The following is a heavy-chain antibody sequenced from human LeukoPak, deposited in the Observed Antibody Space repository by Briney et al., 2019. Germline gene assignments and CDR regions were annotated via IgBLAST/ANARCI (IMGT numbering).Heavy chain of an antibody. CDR2: IKEDGSEK. CDR3: ARDPLRYFDSLLHFDC. CDR1: GFTFSSYW. D-gene: IGHD3-9*01. Sequence: GGSLRLSCGASGFTFSSYWMSWVRQVPGKGLEWVAKIKEDGSEKYYVDSVEGRFTISRDNAKNSLYLQMNSLRAEDTAVYYCARDPLRYFDSLLHFDCWGQGTLVTVSS. V-gene: IGHV3-7*01. J-gene: IGHJ4*02.